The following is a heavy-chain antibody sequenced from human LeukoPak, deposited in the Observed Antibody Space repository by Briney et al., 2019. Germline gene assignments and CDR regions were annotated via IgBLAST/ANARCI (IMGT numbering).Heavy chain of an antibody. CDR3: AKANPTPRGVNFDY. V-gene: IGHV3-23*01. CDR2: INGGGGAT. D-gene: IGHD3-10*01. CDR1: GFTFSSSA. J-gene: IGHJ4*02. Sequence: GRSLRLSCAASGFTFSSSAVSWVRQAPGKGLEWLSTINGGGGATYYADSVTGRFTIYSDTSQNTLYLQMNSLKIEDTAVYYCAKANPTPRGVNFDYWGQGTLVTVSS.